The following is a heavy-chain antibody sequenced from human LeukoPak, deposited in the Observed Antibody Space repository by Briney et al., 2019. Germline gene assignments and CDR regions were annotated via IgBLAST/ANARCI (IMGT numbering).Heavy chain of an antibody. V-gene: IGHV3-48*04. Sequence: GRSLRLSCAASGFTFSSYSINWVRQAPGKGLEWVSYISSSSGTIYYADSVTGRFTISRDNAKNSLYLQMNSLRADDTAVYYCARAPAGGWYPYGMDVWGQGTTVTVSS. D-gene: IGHD6-19*01. CDR3: ARAPAGGWYPYGMDV. J-gene: IGHJ6*02. CDR1: GFTFSSYS. CDR2: ISSSSGTI.